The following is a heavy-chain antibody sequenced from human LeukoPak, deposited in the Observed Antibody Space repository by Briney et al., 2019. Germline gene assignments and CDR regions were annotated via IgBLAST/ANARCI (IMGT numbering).Heavy chain of an antibody. CDR3: ASETYYYGSVSSYKDQF. Sequence: GGSLRLSCAASGFTFSRYLMQWARQAPGKGLVWVSRISSDGVSTTYADSVKGRFSISRDNAKNTLYLQMNSLRAEDTAVYYCASETYYYGSVSSYKDQFWGQGTLVTVSS. CDR1: GFTFSRYL. J-gene: IGHJ4*02. CDR2: ISSDGVST. D-gene: IGHD3-10*01. V-gene: IGHV3-74*01.